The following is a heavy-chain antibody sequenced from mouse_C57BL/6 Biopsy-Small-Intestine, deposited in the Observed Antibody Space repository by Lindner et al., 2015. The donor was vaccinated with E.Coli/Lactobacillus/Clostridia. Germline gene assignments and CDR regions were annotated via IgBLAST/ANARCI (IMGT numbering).Heavy chain of an antibody. CDR1: GYNFTSYD. CDR2: MNPNSGNT. J-gene: IGHJ3*01. V-gene: IGHV1-81*01. D-gene: IGHD1-3*01. CDR3: VRSYESSGIGPRRYFQH. Sequence: SVKVSCKASGYNFTSYDINWVRQATGQGLEWMGWMNPNSGNTGHAQKFQGRVTMTRNSSISTAYMELSSLRSEDTAVYYCVRSYESSGIGPRRYFQHWGQGTLVTVS.